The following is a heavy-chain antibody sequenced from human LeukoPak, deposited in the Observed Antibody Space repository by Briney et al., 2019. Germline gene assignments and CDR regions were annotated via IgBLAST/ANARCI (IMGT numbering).Heavy chain of an antibody. Sequence: ASVKVSCKASGYTFSDHFMHWVRQAPGQGLEWMGWISPEGGDTHYAQRFQGRATMTRDTTISTAYMELTSLSSDDTAVYYCARNYGHNSKYFDFWGQGTLVTVSS. CDR1: GYTFSDHF. J-gene: IGHJ4*02. V-gene: IGHV1-2*02. D-gene: IGHD4-17*01. CDR2: ISPEGGDT. CDR3: ARNYGHNSKYFDF.